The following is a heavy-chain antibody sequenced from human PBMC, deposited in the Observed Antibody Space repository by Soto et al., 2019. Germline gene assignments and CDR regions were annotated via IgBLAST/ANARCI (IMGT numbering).Heavy chain of an antibody. CDR1: CFTVSSNY. CDR2: IYSGGST. J-gene: IGHJ4*02. CDR3: ARAQD. Sequence: GGSLRLSCAASCFTVSSNYMSWVRQAPGKGLEWASVIYSGGSTYHADSVKGRFTIHRDNSKNGLYLQMNSLRAEDTAVYYCARAQDWGQGIMVTVSS. V-gene: IGHV3-53*01.